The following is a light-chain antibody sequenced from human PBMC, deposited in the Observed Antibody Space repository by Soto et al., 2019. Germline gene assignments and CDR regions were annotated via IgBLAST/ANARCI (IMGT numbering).Light chain of an antibody. CDR3: QQYNNWPIT. J-gene: IGKJ4*01. V-gene: IGKV3-15*01. CDR2: GAS. CDR1: QSVSSN. Sequence: EIVMTQSPATLSVSPGERATISCRASQSVSSNLAWYQQKPGQAPRLLIYGASTRATGIPARFSGSGSGTGFTLTISSLQSEDFAVYYCQQYNNWPITFGGGTKVDIK.